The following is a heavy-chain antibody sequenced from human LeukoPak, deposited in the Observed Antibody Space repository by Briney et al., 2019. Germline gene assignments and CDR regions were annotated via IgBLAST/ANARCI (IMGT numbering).Heavy chain of an antibody. Sequence: PGGSLRHSCAAPGFIFSDSSMYWVRQDPGKGLEWISYISSSSGIILYADSVKGRFTISGDNAKNSLYLQINTLRAEDTAVYYCAKGGSQPITFHVFDYWGQGTLVTVSS. D-gene: IGHD2/OR15-2a*01. V-gene: IGHV3-48*01. CDR1: GFIFSDSS. CDR3: AKGGSQPITFHVFDY. J-gene: IGHJ4*02. CDR2: ISSSSGII.